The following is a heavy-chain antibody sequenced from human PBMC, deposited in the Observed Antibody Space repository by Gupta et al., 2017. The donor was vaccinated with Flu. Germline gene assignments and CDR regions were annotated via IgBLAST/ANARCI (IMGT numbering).Heavy chain of an antibody. CDR2: ISYDGSNK. V-gene: IGHV3-30*18. D-gene: IGHD2-2*01. CDR1: GFPFSSYP. J-gene: IGHJ6*02. CDR3: ANAISNYYYYGMDV. Sequence: VQLVESGGGLVQPGRSLRLSCAASGFPFSSYPMHCVCQAPGKGLEWVAIISYDGSNKYYTDSVKGRFTISRDNSKNTLYLQMNSLRAEDTAVYYCANAISNYYYYGMDVWGQGTTVTVSS.